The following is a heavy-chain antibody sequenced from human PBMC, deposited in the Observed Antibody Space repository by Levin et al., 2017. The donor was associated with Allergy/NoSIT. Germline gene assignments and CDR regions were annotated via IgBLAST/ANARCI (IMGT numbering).Heavy chain of an antibody. CDR2: IYYSGST. D-gene: IGHD1-7*01. CDR3: ARDARNYGYFDY. CDR1: GGSISSGGYY. J-gene: IGHJ4*02. Sequence: SETLSLTCTVSGGSISSGGYYWSWIRQHPGKGLEWIGYIYYSGSTYYNPSLKSRVTISVDTSKNQFSLKLSSVTAADTAVYYCARDARNYGYFDYWGQGTLVTVSS. V-gene: IGHV4-31*03.